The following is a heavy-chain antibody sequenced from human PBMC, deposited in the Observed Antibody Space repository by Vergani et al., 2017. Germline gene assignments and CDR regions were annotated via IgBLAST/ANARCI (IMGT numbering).Heavy chain of an antibody. CDR2: ISAYNGNT. J-gene: IGHJ5*02. CDR1: GYTFTSYG. V-gene: IGHV1-18*01. CDR3: ARFPHTPPFYCDWLNWFDP. D-gene: IGHD4-17*01. Sequence: QVQLVQSGAEVKKPGASVKVSCKASGYTFTSYGISWVRQAPGQGLEWMGWISAYNGNTNYAQKLQGRVTMTTDTSTSTAYMELKSLRSDDPAVYYCARFPHTPPFYCDWLNWFDPWGQGTLVTVSS.